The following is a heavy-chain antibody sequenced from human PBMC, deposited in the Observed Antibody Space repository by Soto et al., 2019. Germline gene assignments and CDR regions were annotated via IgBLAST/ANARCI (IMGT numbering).Heavy chain of an antibody. Sequence: SETLSLTCTVSGGSISSYYWSWIRQPPGKGLEWIGYIYYSGSTNYNPSLKSRVTISVDTSKNQFSLKLSSVTAADTAVYYCASCSGGSCYSGDNAFDIWAKGQWSPSPQ. CDR3: ASCSGGSCYSGDNAFDI. V-gene: IGHV4-59*01. CDR1: GGSISSYY. J-gene: IGHJ3*02. D-gene: IGHD2-15*01. CDR2: IYYSGST.